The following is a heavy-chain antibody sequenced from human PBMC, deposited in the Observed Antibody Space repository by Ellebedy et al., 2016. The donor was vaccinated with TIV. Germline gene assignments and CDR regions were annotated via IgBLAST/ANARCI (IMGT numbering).Heavy chain of an antibody. CDR3: ARRSTDFAFDS. V-gene: IGHV3-23*01. D-gene: IGHD3/OR15-3a*01. Sequence: PGGSLRLSCAASGFTFSTYPMNWVRQAPGKGLEWVSIISANGGTTYYADSVKGRFTISRDNSKNTLFLQMSSLTAEDTAVYFCARRSTDFAFDSWGQGTLVTVSS. J-gene: IGHJ4*02. CDR2: ISANGGTT. CDR1: GFTFSTYP.